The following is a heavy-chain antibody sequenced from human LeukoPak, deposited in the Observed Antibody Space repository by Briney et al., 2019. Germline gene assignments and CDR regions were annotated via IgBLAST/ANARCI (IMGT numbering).Heavy chain of an antibody. V-gene: IGHV4-59*01. CDR2: IYYSGST. Sequence: PSETLSLTCTVSGGSISSYYWSWIRQPPGKGLEWIGYIYYSGSTNCNPSLKSRVTISVDTSKNQFSLKLSSVTAADTAVYYCARGPYDSSGYYYPWGQGTLVTVSS. D-gene: IGHD3-22*01. CDR3: ARGPYDSSGYYYP. CDR1: GGSISSYY. J-gene: IGHJ5*02.